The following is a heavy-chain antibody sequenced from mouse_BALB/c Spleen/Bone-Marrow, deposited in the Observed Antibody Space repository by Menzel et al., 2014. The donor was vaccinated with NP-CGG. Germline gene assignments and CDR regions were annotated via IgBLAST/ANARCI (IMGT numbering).Heavy chain of an antibody. CDR3: ASYRYAWYFDV. D-gene: IGHD2-14*01. CDR2: IDPANGNT. J-gene: IGHJ1*01. V-gene: IGHV14-3*02. Sequence: VQLQQSGAELVKPGASVKLSCTASGFNIKDTYMHWVKQRPEQGLEWIGRIDPANGNTKYDPKFQGKATIKADTSSNTAYLQLSSLTSEDTAVYYCASYRYAWYFDVWGAGTTVTVSS. CDR1: GFNIKDTY.